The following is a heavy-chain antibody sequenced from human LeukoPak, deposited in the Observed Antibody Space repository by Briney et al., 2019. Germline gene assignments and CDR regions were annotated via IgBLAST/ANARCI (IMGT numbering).Heavy chain of an antibody. J-gene: IGHJ3*02. CDR3: ARVDSSGYLSAFDI. CDR1: GYTFTSYG. CDR2: ISAYNGNT. D-gene: IGHD3-22*01. Sequence: GASVKVSSKASGYTFTSYGISWVRQAPGQGLEWMGWISAYNGNTNYAQKLQGRVTMTTDTSTSTAYMELRSLRSDDTAVYYCARVDSSGYLSAFDIWGQGTMVTVSS. V-gene: IGHV1-18*01.